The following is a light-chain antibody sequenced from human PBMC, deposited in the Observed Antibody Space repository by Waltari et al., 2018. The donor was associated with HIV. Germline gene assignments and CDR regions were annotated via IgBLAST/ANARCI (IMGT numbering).Light chain of an antibody. CDR2: DVT. Sequence: QSALTQPRSVSGSPGQSVTISCTGTSSHVGGYNYVPWYQQNPGKAPKLMIYDVTKRPSGVPDRFSGSKSGNTASLTISGLQAEDEADYFCCSYAGGYTLVFGGGTKLTVL. V-gene: IGLV2-11*01. J-gene: IGLJ3*02. CDR3: CSYAGGYTLV. CDR1: SSHVGGYNY.